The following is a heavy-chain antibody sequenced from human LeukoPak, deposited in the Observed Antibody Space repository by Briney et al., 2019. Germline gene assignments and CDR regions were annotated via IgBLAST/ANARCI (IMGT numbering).Heavy chain of an antibody. CDR2: INSDGSWT. D-gene: IGHD2/OR15-2a*01. CDR1: GNYW. V-gene: IGHV3-74*01. CDR3: VSFYETY. Sequence: GGSLRLSCAASGNYWMHWVRQVPGKGLVWVSHINSDGSWTSYADSVKGRFTISIDNAKNTVYLQMNSLRAEDTAVYYCVSFYETYWGRGTLVTVSS. J-gene: IGHJ4*02.